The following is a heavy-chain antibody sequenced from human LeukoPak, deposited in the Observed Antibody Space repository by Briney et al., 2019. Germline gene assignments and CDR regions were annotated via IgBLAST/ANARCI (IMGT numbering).Heavy chain of an antibody. CDR2: IYSGGGI. D-gene: IGHD2-2*01. CDR1: GLTVITNH. CDR3: ARVVRKYRGDYYYYMDV. J-gene: IGHJ6*03. Sequence: GGSLRLSCAASGLTVITNHMSWVRQAPGKGLECVSVIYSGGGIYYADSVKGRFTISRDNSKNTLDLQMNSLRAEDTAVYYCARVVRKYRGDYYYYMDVWGKGTTVTVSS. V-gene: IGHV3-53*01.